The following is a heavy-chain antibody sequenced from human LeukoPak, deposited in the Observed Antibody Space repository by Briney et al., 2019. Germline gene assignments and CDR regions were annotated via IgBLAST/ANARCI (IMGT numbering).Heavy chain of an antibody. CDR3: ARDVWELYYYYGMAV. Sequence: ASVKVSCKASGYTFTSYAMHWVRQAPGQRLEWMGWINAGNGNTKYSQKFQGRVTITRDTSASTAYMELSSLRSEDTAVYYCARDVWELYYYYGMAVWGQGTTVTVSS. D-gene: IGHD1-26*01. J-gene: IGHJ6*02. V-gene: IGHV1-3*01. CDR1: GYTFTSYA. CDR2: INAGNGNT.